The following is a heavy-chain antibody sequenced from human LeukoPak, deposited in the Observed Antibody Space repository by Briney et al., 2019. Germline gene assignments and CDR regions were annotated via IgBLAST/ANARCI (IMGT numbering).Heavy chain of an antibody. V-gene: IGHV3-23*01. D-gene: IGHD1-26*01. CDR2: ISGSGAST. J-gene: IGHJ4*02. CDR3: AKASRYSGSFPPDY. Sequence: GGSLRLSCVASGLTFSTYAMSWVRQAPGKGLEWVSAISGSGASTHYADSVEGRFSISRDNSKSTLFLQMNSLRAEDTAVYYCAKASRYSGSFPPDYWGQGTLVTVSS. CDR1: GLTFSTYA.